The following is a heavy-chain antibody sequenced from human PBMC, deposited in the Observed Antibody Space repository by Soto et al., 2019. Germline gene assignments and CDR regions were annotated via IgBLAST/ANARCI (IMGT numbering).Heavy chain of an antibody. V-gene: IGHV1-69*13. CDR3: ARDDGWNYRYYDMEV. J-gene: IGHJ6*02. CDR2: IIPVFGSA. Sequence: ASVKVSCKASGDTFSSYSITWVRQAPGQGLEWMGGIIPVFGSANYAQKFQGRVTITADESTRTAYMELNSLRSQDTAVYFCARDDGWNYRYYDMEVWGPGTTVTVSS. D-gene: IGHD1-7*01. CDR1: GDTFSSYS.